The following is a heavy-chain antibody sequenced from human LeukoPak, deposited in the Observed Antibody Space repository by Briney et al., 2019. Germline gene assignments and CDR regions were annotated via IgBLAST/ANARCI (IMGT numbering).Heavy chain of an antibody. D-gene: IGHD6-13*01. V-gene: IGHV4-61*02. Sequence: SQTLSLTCTVSGGSISSGSYYWSWIRQPAGKGLEWIGRIYTSGSTNYNPSLKSRVTISVDKSKNQFSLKLSSVTAADTAVYYCARARRAAIAAAYYYGMDVWGQGTTVTVSS. J-gene: IGHJ6*02. CDR3: ARARRAAIAAAYYYGMDV. CDR2: IYTSGST. CDR1: GGSISSGSYY.